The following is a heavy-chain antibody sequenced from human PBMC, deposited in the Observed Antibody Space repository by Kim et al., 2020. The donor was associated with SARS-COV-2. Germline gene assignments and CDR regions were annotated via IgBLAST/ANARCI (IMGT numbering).Heavy chain of an antibody. CDR3: ARAYRGSNCFDY. V-gene: IGHV4-61*01. D-gene: IGHD2-2*02. Sequence: SETLSLTCTVSGGSVNSAHYYWSWIRQPPGKELEWIGYIFYSGITNYNPSLKSRLTISIDTSKNQFSLSLISVNAADTALYYCARAYRGSNCFDYWGQGTLLTVSS. J-gene: IGHJ4*02. CDR2: IFYSGIT. CDR1: GGSVNSAHYY.